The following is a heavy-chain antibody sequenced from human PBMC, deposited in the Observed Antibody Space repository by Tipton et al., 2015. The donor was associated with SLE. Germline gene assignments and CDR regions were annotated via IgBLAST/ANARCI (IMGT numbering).Heavy chain of an antibody. CDR2: IYYSGIT. D-gene: IGHD2-8*01. Sequence: TLSLTCSVSGGSFSSVYWSWIRQPPGKGLEWIGYIYYSGITNYNPSLKSRVTISADSSKSQFSLKLSSVTAADAAVYYCASTTGRFDYWGQGTPVTVSS. J-gene: IGHJ4*02. V-gene: IGHV4-59*01. CDR3: ASTTGRFDY. CDR1: GGSFSSVY.